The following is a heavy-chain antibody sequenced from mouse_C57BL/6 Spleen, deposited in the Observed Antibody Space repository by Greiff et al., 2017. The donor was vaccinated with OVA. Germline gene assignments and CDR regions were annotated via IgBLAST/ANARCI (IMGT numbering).Heavy chain of an antibody. V-gene: IGHV1-81*01. D-gene: IGHD2-5*01. J-gene: IGHJ2*01. CDR2: IYPRSGNT. CDR1: GYTFTSYG. CDR3: ARNDYRNVRGYFDY. Sequence: QVQLQQSGAELARPGASVKLSCKASGYTFTSYGISWVKQRTGQGLEWIGEIYPRSGNTYYNEKFNGKATLTADKSSSTAYMELRSLTSTDSAVYFCARNDYRNVRGYFDYWGQGTTLTVSS.